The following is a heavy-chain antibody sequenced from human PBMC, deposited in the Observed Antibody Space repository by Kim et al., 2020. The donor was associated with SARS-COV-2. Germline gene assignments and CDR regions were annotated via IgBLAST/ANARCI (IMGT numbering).Heavy chain of an antibody. CDR2: ISAYNGNT. Sequence: ASVKVSCKASGYTFTSYVISWVRQAPGHGLEWMGWISAYNGNTNYAQKRQGRVTMTTDTSTSTAYMELRSLRSYDTAVYYCSREGVVVPPLTQEDLDYY. CDR3: SREGVVVPPLTQEDLDYY. CDR1: GYTFTSYV. J-gene: IGHJ6*01. D-gene: IGHD2-2*01. V-gene: IGHV1-18*01.